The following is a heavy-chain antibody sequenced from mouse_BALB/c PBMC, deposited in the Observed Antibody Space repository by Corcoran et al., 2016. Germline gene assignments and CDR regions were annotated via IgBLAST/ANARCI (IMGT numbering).Heavy chain of an antibody. D-gene: IGHD4-1*01. V-gene: IGHV14-3*02. CDR2: IDPANGNT. CDR3: ANWDWYIDV. CDR1: GFNIKDTY. J-gene: IGHJ1*01. Sequence: EVQLQQSAAELVKPGASVKLSCTASGFNIKDTYMHWVKQRPEQALEWIGRIDPANGNTKYDPKFQGKATITADTSSNTAYLQLSSLTSEDTAVYYCANWDWYIDVWGAGTTVTVSS.